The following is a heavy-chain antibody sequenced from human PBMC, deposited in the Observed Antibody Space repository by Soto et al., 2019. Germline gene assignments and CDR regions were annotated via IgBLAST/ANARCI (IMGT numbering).Heavy chain of an antibody. CDR3: ARDHIGIQLWPNYYCYCGMDV. CDR1: GDTFSSYA. CDR2: IIPIFGTT. D-gene: IGHD5-18*01. V-gene: IGHV1-69*13. J-gene: IGHJ6*02. Sequence: ASVKVSCKASGDTFSSYAISWVRQTPGQGLEWMGGIIPIFGTTNYAQKFQGRITNPADESTSTAYMELSSLRSEDTAVYYCARDHIGIQLWPNYYCYCGMDVWGQVSTVTVS.